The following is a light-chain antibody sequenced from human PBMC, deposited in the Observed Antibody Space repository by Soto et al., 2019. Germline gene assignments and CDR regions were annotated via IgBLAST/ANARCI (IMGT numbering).Light chain of an antibody. V-gene: IGKV3D-15*01. CDR3: QQYNSWPPIT. J-gene: IGKJ5*01. CDR1: QSVDND. Sequence: EIVMTQSPATLSVSPGDRATLSCRASQSVDNDLAWYQQKPGQPPRLLIYDASTRATGIPARFSGGGSGTEFTLTISSLQSEDFAVYYCQQYNSWPPITFGQGTRLEIK. CDR2: DAS.